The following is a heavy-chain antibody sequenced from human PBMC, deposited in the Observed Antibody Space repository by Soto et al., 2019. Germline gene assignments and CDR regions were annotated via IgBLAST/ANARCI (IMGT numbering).Heavy chain of an antibody. CDR1: GGSVSSDTHY. J-gene: IGHJ6*02. V-gene: IGHV4-61*01. D-gene: IGHD1-26*01. CDR3: ARSGGGGYYDYYYSGMDD. CDR2: IYSSGST. Sequence: SETLSLTCTVSGGSVSSDTHYWSWIRQPPGKRLEWIGFIYSSGSTNYNHSLKSRVTMSVDTSKNQFSLKLSSVTAVDTAVYYGARSGGGGYYDYYYSGMDDWGQGTTVTVSS.